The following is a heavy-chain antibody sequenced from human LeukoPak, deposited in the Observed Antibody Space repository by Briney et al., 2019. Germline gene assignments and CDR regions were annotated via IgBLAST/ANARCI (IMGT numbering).Heavy chain of an antibody. V-gene: IGHV4-59*01. Sequence: PSETLSLTCTVSGGPISSYYWSWIRQPPGKGLEWIGYIYYSGSTNYNPSLKSRVTISVDTSKNQFSLKLSSVTAADTAVYYCAREQRGGAFDIWGQGTMVTVSS. CDR2: IYYSGST. CDR1: GGPISSYY. CDR3: AREQRGGAFDI. J-gene: IGHJ3*02. D-gene: IGHD5-24*01.